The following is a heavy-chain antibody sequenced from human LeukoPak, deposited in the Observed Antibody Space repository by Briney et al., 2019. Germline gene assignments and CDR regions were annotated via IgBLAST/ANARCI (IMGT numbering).Heavy chain of an antibody. D-gene: IGHD6-13*01. CDR3: ARAHAAAGIDY. CDR2: MNPNSGNT. CDR1: GYTFTSYD. V-gene: IGHV1-8*03. Sequence: ASVKVSCKASGYTFTSYDINWVRQATGQGLEWMGWMNPNSGNTGYAQKFQGRVTITRNTSINTAYMELSSLRSEDTAVYYCARAHAAAGIDYWGQGTLVTVSS. J-gene: IGHJ4*02.